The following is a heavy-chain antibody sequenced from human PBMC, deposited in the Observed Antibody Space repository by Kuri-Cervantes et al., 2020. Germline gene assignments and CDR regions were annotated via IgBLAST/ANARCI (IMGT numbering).Heavy chain of an antibody. CDR1: GFTFDDYA. J-gene: IGHJ6*03. V-gene: IGHV3-9*01. D-gene: IGHD2-15*01. CDR3: ARDRGIVDVSTDYYMDV. Sequence: SLKISCAASGFTFDDYAMHWVRQAPGKGLEWVSGISWNSGSIGYADSVKGRFTVSRDNAKNSLYLQMNSLRAEDTAVYYCARDRGIVDVSTDYYMDVWGKGTTVTVSS. CDR2: ISWNSGSI.